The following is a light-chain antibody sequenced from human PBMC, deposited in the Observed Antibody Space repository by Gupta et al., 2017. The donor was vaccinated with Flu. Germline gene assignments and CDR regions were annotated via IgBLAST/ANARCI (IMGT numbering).Light chain of an antibody. CDR2: EVT. CDR3: VAFTNMNTWE. Sequence: QSALTQPASVSGSPGQSITISCTGSSNDVGSYNRVSWCQQHPGKAPKLLIFEVTNRPAGVSHRFSGSKSGNTASLTISGLQPEDEAYYYCVAFTNMNTWEFGGGTKLTVL. V-gene: IGLV2-14*03. J-gene: IGLJ2*01. CDR1: SNDVGSYNR.